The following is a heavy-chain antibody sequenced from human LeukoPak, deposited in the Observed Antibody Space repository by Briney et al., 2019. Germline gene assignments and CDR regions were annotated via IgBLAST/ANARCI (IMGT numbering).Heavy chain of an antibody. CDR2: ISSGSINI. CDR1: GFTFTSHT. J-gene: IGHJ4*02. Sequence: GGSLRLSCAASGFTFTSHTMNWVRQAPGQGLEWVSSISSGSINIYYADSVRGRFTISRDNAKNSLYLQMNSLRAEDTALYYCVREGGGSYRQHGYWGQGTLVTVSS. D-gene: IGHD1-26*01. CDR3: VREGGGSYRQHGY. V-gene: IGHV3-21*01.